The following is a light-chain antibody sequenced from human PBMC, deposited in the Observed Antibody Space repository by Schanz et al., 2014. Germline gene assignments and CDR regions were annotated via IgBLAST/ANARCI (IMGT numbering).Light chain of an antibody. Sequence: MTQSSGTLSVSPGERATLSCRASQSIGTWLAWYQQKPGKVPKLLIYDGSTLESGVSSRFSGSGSGTEFTLTINSLQPDDFATYYCQRYKSYLSTFGQGTRLEIK. J-gene: IGKJ5*01. CDR2: DGS. V-gene: IGKV1-5*01. CDR1: QSIGTW. CDR3: QRYKSYLST.